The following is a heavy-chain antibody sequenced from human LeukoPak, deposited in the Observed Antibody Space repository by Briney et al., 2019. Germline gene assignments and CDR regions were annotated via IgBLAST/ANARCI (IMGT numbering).Heavy chain of an antibody. Sequence: SETLSLTCTVSGGSVYTSDYYWGWVRQPPGKGPEWIGDIFYTGKTNYNPSLKSRVSISIDTSKNQFSLKLTSVTAADSAVYYCARVFDSWGQGTLVTVSS. CDR3: ARVFDS. CDR2: IFYTGKT. CDR1: GGSVYTSDYY. J-gene: IGHJ4*02. V-gene: IGHV4-39*07.